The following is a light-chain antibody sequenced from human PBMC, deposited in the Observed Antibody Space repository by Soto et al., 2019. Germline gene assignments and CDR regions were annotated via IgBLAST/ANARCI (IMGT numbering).Light chain of an antibody. Sequence: QSVLTQPPSASGTPGQRGTISCSGSSSNIGSNTVNWYQQLPGTAPKLLIYRNNQRPSGVPDRFSGSKSGTSASLAISGLQSEDEADYYCAPWDDSLNGYVFGTGTKVTVL. CDR2: RNN. CDR1: SSNIGSNT. J-gene: IGLJ1*01. CDR3: APWDDSLNGYV. V-gene: IGLV1-44*01.